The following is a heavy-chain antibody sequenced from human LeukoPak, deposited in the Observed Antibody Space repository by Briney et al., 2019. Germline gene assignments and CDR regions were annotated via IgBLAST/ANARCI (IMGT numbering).Heavy chain of an antibody. CDR1: GFTFNSYT. CDR3: TRDLGNYYDSSGYYPDY. J-gene: IGHJ4*02. Sequence: GGSLRLSCAASGFTFNSYTMNWVRQAPGKGLEWVGFIRSKAYGGTTEYAASVKGRFTISRDDSKSIAYLQMNSLKTEDTAVYYCTRDLGNYYDSSGYYPDYWGQGTLVTVSS. V-gene: IGHV3-49*04. D-gene: IGHD3-22*01. CDR2: IRSKAYGGTT.